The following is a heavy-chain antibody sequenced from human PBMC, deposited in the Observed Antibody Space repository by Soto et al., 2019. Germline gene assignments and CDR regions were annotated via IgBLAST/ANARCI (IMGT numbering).Heavy chain of an antibody. Sequence: SETLSLTCTVSGGSISSGDYYWNWIRQHPGKGLEWIGYIYHRGSTKYNPSLKNRVTISVDTSKNQFSLKLSSVTAADTAVYYCARAEMTTVYNGFDPWGQGTLVTVSS. CDR2: IYHRGST. D-gene: IGHD4-17*01. V-gene: IGHV4-31*03. CDR3: ARAEMTTVYNGFDP. CDR1: GGSISSGDYY. J-gene: IGHJ5*02.